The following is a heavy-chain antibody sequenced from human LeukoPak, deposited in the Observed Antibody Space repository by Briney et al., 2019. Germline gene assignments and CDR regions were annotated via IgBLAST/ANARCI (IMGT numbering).Heavy chain of an antibody. V-gene: IGHV1-2*02. CDR3: AREGYSP. CDR2: INPNSGAT. D-gene: IGHD6-13*01. Sequence: ASVKVSCKASGYTFTGYYLHWVRQAPGQGLEWMGWINPNSGATNYAQNFQGRVTMTRDTSISTACMELSRLISDDTAVYYCAREGYSPWGQGTLVTVSS. J-gene: IGHJ5*02. CDR1: GYTFTGYY.